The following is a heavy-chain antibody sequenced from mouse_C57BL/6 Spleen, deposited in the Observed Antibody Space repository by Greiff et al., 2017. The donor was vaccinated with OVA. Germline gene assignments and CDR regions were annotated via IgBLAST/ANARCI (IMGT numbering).Heavy chain of an antibody. CDR2: IWRGGST. V-gene: IGHV2-5*01. D-gene: IGHD2-3*01. CDR1: GFSLTSYG. Sequence: QVQLKESGPGLVQPSQSLSITFTVSGFSLTSYGVHWVRQSPGKGLEWLGVIWRGGSTDYNAAFMSRLSITKDNSKSQVFFKMNSLQADDTAIYYCAKDGYFGLYYFDYWGQGTTLTVSS. CDR3: AKDGYFGLYYFDY. J-gene: IGHJ2*01.